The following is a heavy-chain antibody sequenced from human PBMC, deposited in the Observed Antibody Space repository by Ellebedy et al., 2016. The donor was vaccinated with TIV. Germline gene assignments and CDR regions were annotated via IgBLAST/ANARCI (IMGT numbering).Heavy chain of an antibody. CDR1: GGTFSSYA. CDR2: ISAYNGNT. V-gene: IGHV1-18*01. Sequence: ASVKVSXXASGGTFSSYAISWVRQAPGQGLEWMGWISAYNGNTNYAQKLQGRVTMTTDTSTSTAYMELRSLRSDDTAVYYCAGGRGVIIKGYYYYYMDVWGKGTTVTVSS. CDR3: AGGRGVIIKGYYYYYMDV. D-gene: IGHD3-10*01. J-gene: IGHJ6*03.